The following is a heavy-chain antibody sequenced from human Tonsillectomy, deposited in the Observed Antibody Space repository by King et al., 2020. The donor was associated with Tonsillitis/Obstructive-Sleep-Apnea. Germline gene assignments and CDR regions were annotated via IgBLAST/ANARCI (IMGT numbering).Heavy chain of an antibody. Sequence: VQLQQWGAGLLKPSETLSLTCAVYGGSFSDYYWSWIRQPPGKGLEWIGEINHRGSTNYKSSLKSRVTISVDTSKNQFSLKLSSVTAADTAVYYCARVQNYGSGSYPYWYFDLWGRGTLVTVSS. D-gene: IGHD3-10*01. CDR1: GGSFSDYY. V-gene: IGHV4-34*01. J-gene: IGHJ2*01. CDR2: INHRGST. CDR3: ARVQNYGSGSYPYWYFDL.